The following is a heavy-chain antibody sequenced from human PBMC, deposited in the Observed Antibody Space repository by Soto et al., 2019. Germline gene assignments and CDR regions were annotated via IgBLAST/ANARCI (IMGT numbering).Heavy chain of an antibody. V-gene: IGHV3-48*03. CDR1: GFTFSRFE. J-gene: IGHJ4*02. Sequence: VGSLRLSCAASGFTFSRFELHWVRQAPGKGLEWISYISSSGSTAYYASSVEGRFTISRDNANNSVYLQMDSLRAEDTALYYCTRAAWFPYLSFYWGQGALVTVSS. CDR3: TRAAWFPYLSFY. D-gene: IGHD3-10*01. CDR2: ISSSGSTA.